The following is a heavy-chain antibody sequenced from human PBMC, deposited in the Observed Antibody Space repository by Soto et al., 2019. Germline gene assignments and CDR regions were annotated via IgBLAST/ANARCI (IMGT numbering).Heavy chain of an antibody. CDR2: IYYSGST. Sequence: SETLSLTCTVSGGSISSYYWSWIRQPPGKGLEWIGYIYYSGSTNYNPSLKSRVTISVDTSKNQFSLKQSSVTAADTAVYYCARSYCSGGSCYSTWFDPWGQGTLVTVS. CDR1: GGSISSYY. CDR3: ARSYCSGGSCYSTWFDP. V-gene: IGHV4-59*01. J-gene: IGHJ5*02. D-gene: IGHD2-15*01.